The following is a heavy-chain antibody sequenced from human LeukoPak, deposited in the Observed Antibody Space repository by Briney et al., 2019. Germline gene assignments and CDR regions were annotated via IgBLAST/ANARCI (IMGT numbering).Heavy chain of an antibody. CDR2: IYYSGST. CDR1: GDSVSSDSYY. Sequence: SETLSLTCTVSGDSVSSDSYYWTWIRQPPGKGLEWIGYIYYSGSTNYNPSLKSRVTISVDTSKNQFSLKLSSVTAADTAVYYCAREQWLEYFDYWGQGTLVTVSS. J-gene: IGHJ4*02. CDR3: AREQWLEYFDY. V-gene: IGHV4-61*01. D-gene: IGHD6-19*01.